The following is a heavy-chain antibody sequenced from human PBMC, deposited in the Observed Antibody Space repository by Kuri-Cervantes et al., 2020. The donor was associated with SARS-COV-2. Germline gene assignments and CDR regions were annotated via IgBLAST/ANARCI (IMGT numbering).Heavy chain of an antibody. J-gene: IGHJ4*02. V-gene: IGHV3-23*01. Sequence: GGSLRLSCAASGFTFSSFPMSWVRQAPGKGLEWVSGISGSGANTYYADSVKGWFTISRDNSKNTLYLQMNSLRAEDTAVYYCVKDSRVYYFDYWSQGTLVTVSS. CDR1: GFTFSSFP. CDR3: VKDSRVYYFDY. D-gene: IGHD2/OR15-2a*01. CDR2: ISGSGANT.